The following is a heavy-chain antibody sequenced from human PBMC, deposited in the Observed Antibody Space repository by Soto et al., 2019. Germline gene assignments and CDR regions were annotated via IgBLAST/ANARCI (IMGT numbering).Heavy chain of an antibody. CDR2: INSDGSST. CDR1: GVTCSSYG. CDR3: ASGRYSYGLASDLDS. D-gene: IGHD5-18*01. J-gene: IGHJ4*02. Sequence: GGYLRLCCAASGVTCSSYGMHWVRQAPGKGLVWVSRINSDGSSTSYADSVKGRFTISRDNAKNTLYLQMNSLRAEDTAGYYCASGRYSYGLASDLDSWGQGT. V-gene: IGHV3-74*01.